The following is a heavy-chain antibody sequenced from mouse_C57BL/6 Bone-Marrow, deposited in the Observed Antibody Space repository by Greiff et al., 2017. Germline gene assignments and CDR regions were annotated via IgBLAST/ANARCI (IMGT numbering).Heavy chain of an antibody. Sequence: EVQVVESGGGLVKPGGSLKLSCAASGFTFSSYAMSWVRQTPEKRLEWVATISDGGSYTYYPDNVKGRFTISRDNAKNNLYLHMSHLKSEDTAMYYCARSTTVGYAMDYWGQGTSGTVSS. CDR1: GFTFSSYA. CDR2: ISDGGSYT. D-gene: IGHD1-1*01. J-gene: IGHJ4*01. CDR3: ARSTTVGYAMDY. V-gene: IGHV5-4*01.